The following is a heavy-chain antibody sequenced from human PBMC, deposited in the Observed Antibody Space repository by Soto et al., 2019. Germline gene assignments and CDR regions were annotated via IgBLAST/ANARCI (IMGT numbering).Heavy chain of an antibody. CDR1: GFIFSKCW. Sequence: GWALRVSCVASGFIFSKCWMDWVRQAPGMGLVWGSHINSDGSYTTYADSVKGRFTISRDNAKNTLYLQMNSLRAEDTAVYYCVRAIGHYGMDVWGRGTTVTAS. D-gene: IGHD3-22*01. V-gene: IGHV3-74*01. CDR2: INSDGSYT. J-gene: IGHJ6*02. CDR3: VRAIGHYGMDV.